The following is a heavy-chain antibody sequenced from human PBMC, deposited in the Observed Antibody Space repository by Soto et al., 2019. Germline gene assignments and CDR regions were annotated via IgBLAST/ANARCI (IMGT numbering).Heavy chain of an antibody. CDR2: IKQDGSEK. CDR1: GFTFSSYW. D-gene: IGHD3-22*01. J-gene: IGHJ4*02. V-gene: IGHV3-7*01. Sequence: PVGSLRLSCAASGFTFSSYWMSWVRQAPGKGLEWVANIKQDGSEKYYVDSVKGRFTISRDNAKNSLYLQMNSLRAEDTAVYYCASTLDDSSGYYYIYWGQGTLVTVSS. CDR3: ASTLDDSSGYYYIY.